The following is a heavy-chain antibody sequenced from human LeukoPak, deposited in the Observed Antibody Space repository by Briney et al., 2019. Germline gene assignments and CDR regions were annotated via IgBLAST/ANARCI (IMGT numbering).Heavy chain of an antibody. CDR1: GYIFTSYY. CDR2: INPSGGSI. J-gene: IGHJ4*02. D-gene: IGHD5-18*01. Sequence: ASVKVSCKASGYIFTSYYMYWVRQAPGQGLEWMGIINPSGGSIRYAQKFQGRVTMTRDTSTSTAYMELSRLRSDDTAVYYCARADGLWYRFDYWGQGTLVTVSS. V-gene: IGHV1-46*01. CDR3: ARADGLWYRFDY.